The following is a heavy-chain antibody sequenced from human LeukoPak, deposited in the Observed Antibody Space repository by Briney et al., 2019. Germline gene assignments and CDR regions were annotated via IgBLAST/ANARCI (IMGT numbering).Heavy chain of an antibody. CDR1: GGTFSSYT. CDR2: IIPILGIA. J-gene: IGHJ4*02. Sequence: ASVKVSCKASGGTFSSYTISWVRHAPGQGLEWIGRIIPILGIANSAQKFQGRVTITADKSTSTAYMELSSLRSEDTAVYYCARVNGYSYGSMYYFDYWGQGTLVTVSS. V-gene: IGHV1-69*02. D-gene: IGHD5-18*01. CDR3: ARVNGYSYGSMYYFDY.